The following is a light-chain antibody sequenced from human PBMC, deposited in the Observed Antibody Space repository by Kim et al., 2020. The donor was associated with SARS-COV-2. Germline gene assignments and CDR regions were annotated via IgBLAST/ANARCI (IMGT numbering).Light chain of an antibody. CDR1: NIGGKH. V-gene: IGLV3-9*01. Sequence: SYELTQPLSVSVALGQTARITCGGNNIGGKHVNWYLQRPVQAPVLVIYKDRNRPSGIPEGFSGSNSRNTATLTISRAQAEDEGDYYCQVWDSSTEVFGTGTKFTVL. CDR2: KDR. J-gene: IGLJ1*01. CDR3: QVWDSSTEV.